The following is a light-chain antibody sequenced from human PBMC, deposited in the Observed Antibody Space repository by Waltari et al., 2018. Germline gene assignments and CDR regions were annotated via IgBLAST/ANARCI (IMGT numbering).Light chain of an antibody. CDR2: LGS. CDR1: QSLLQTNGYNY. CDR3: MQALQTPPWT. Sequence: DTVMTQSPLSLPVTPGEPASISCRSSQSLLQTNGYNYLDWYLQKPGQSPQLLIYLGSNRASGVPDRFSGSGSGTDFTLKINRVEAEDVGVYYCMQALQTPPWTFGQGTRVEIK. J-gene: IGKJ1*01. V-gene: IGKV2-28*01.